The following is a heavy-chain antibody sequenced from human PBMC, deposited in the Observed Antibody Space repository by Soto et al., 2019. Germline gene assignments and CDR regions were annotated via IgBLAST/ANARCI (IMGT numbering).Heavy chain of an antibody. CDR2: IGESGTPT. J-gene: IGHJ6*02. Sequence: EVQLLESGGGLVQPGGSLRLSCAASGFTFSSYAMKWVRQAPGKGLEWVSLIGESGTPTYYADSVKGRFTISRDNSGNTLVLETYSLRAEDTVVYYCARYIPGVRYYGMDVWGQGTTVTVSS. CDR3: ARYIPGVRYYGMDV. V-gene: IGHV3-23*01. D-gene: IGHD2-2*01. CDR1: GFTFSSYA.